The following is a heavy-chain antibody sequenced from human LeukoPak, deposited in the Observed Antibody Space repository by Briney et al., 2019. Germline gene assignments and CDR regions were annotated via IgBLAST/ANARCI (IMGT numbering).Heavy chain of an antibody. CDR3: TTDRGGYCSSTSCYIGAFDI. CDR1: GFTFSNAW. CDR2: IKSKTDGGTT. Sequence: GGSLRLSCAASGFTFSNAWMSWVRQAPGKGLEWVGRIKSKTDGGTTDYAAPVKGRFTISRDDSKNTLYLRMNSLKTEDTAVYYCTTDRGGYCSSTSCYIGAFDIWGQGTMVTVSS. D-gene: IGHD2-2*02. J-gene: IGHJ3*02. V-gene: IGHV3-15*01.